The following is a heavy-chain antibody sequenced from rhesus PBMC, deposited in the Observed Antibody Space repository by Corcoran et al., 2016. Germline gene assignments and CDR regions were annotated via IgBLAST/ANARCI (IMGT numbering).Heavy chain of an antibody. V-gene: IGHV2-95*01. CDR3: ARRLYGSSYDF. J-gene: IGHJ4*01. D-gene: IGHD4-29*01. CDR2: IYWNDSK. Sequence: QVTLKESGPALVKPTQTLTLTCTFSGFSISTPGTGVVWIRQPPGKALEWLARIYWNDSKYYSTSLKSRLTISRDNAKNSVSLQMNSLRAEDTAVYYCARRLYGSSYDFWGQGVLVTVSS. CDR1: GFSISTPGTG.